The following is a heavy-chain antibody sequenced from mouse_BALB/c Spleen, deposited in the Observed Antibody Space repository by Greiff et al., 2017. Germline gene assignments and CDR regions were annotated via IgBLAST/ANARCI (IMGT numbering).Heavy chain of an antibody. CDR2: ILPGSGST. Sequence: QVQLQQSGAELMKPGASVKISCKATGYTFSSYWIEWVKQRPGHGLEWIGEILPGSGSTNYNEKFKGKATFTADTSSNTAYMQLSSLTSEDSAVYYCARFLIYYAYWGQGTLVTVSA. J-gene: IGHJ3*01. CDR1: GYTFSSYW. V-gene: IGHV1-9*01. CDR3: ARFLIYYAY. D-gene: IGHD2-1*01.